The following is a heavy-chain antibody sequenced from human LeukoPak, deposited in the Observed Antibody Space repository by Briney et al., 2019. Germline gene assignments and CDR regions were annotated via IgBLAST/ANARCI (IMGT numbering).Heavy chain of an antibody. V-gene: IGHV4-30-2*01. Sequence: SETLSLTCAVSGGSISSGGYSWSWIRQPPGKGLEWIGYIYHSGSTYYNPSLKSRVTISVDRSKNQFSLKLSSVTAADTAVYYCARADYGIVDAFDIWGQGTMVAVSS. J-gene: IGHJ3*02. CDR3: ARADYGIVDAFDI. CDR2: IYHSGST. D-gene: IGHD4-17*01. CDR1: GGSISSGGYS.